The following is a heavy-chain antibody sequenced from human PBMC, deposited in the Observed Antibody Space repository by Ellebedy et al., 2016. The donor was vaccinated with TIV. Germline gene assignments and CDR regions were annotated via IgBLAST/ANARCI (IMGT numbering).Heavy chain of an antibody. J-gene: IGHJ4*02. CDR1: GGSFSGSY. D-gene: IGHD6-13*01. Sequence: MPGGSLRLSCAVYGGSFSGSYWSWIRQPPGKGLEWIGEINHSGRTNYNPSLKSRVTISLDTSKNQFSLNLNSVTAADTAVYYCARQGSSWYNLDYWGQGTLVTVSS. CDR2: INHSGRT. CDR3: ARQGSSWYNLDY. V-gene: IGHV4-34*01.